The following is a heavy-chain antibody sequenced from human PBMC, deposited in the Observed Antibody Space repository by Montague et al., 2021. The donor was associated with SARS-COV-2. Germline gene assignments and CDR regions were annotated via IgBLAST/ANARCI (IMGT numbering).Heavy chain of an antibody. Sequence: SETRSLTCTVSGGSVRSAIYYWGWIRQPPEKGLEWIGRVYYTGRTSYNSSLMGRVTISVDTSQNQFSLKLNSVTAADTAVYFCARHKRVVEREPLGGMDVWGQGTTVIVSS. D-gene: IGHD1-26*01. CDR3: ARHKRVVEREPLGGMDV. CDR1: GGSVRSAIYY. V-gene: IGHV4-39*01. CDR2: VYYTGRT. J-gene: IGHJ6*02.